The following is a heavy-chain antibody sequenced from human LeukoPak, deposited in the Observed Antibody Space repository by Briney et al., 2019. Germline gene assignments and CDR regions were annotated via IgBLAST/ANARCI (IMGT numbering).Heavy chain of an antibody. D-gene: IGHD1-26*01. CDR1: GGTFSSYA. CDR2: IIPIFGTA. V-gene: IGHV1-69*05. J-gene: IGHJ4*02. CDR3: AREGGATEFDY. Sequence: GASVKVTCKASGGTFSSYAISWVRQAPGQGLEWMGRIIPIFGTANYAQKFQGRVTITTDESTSTAYMELSSLRSEDTAVYYCAREGGATEFDYWGQGTLVTVSS.